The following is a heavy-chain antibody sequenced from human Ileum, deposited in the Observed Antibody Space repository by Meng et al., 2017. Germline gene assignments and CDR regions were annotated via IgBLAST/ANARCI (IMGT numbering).Heavy chain of an antibody. CDR2: INHSGST. D-gene: IGHD3-22*01. J-gene: IGHJ4*02. V-gene: IGHV4-34*01. CDR3: SRTSYYDNSGYYPG. CDR1: GGSFSGYD. Sequence: QVQVQQWGAGLLKPSETLSLTCAVYGGSFSGYDGSWIRQPPGKGLEWIGEINHSGSTNYNPSLKSRVTISVDTSKNQFSLKLSSVTAADTAVYYCSRTSYYDNSGYYPGWGQGTLVTVSS.